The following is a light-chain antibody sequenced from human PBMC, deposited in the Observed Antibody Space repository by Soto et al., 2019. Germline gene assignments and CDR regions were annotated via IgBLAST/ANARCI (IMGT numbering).Light chain of an antibody. CDR1: QSVSSN. J-gene: IGKJ1*01. CDR2: GAS. V-gene: IGKV3-15*01. Sequence: EIVMTQSPATLSVSPGERATLSCRASQSVSSNLAWYQQKPGQAPRLRTYGASTRATGIPARFSGSGSGTAFTLTISSLQSEDFAVYYCQQYPNWPPWTFGQGTKVELK. CDR3: QQYPNWPPWT.